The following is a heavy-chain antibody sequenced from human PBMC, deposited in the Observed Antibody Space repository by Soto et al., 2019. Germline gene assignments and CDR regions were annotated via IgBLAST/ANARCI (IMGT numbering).Heavy chain of an antibody. CDR3: ARGPYTRPDTPLYYYYGMDV. CDR1: GFTFSSNA. V-gene: IGHV3-21*01. Sequence: PGGSLRLSCSASGFTFSSNAMHWVRQAPGKGLEYVSSISSSSSYIYYADSVKGRFTISRDNAKNSLYLQMNSLRAEDTAVYYCARGPYTRPDTPLYYYYGMDVWGQGTTVTVSS. D-gene: IGHD6-6*01. CDR2: ISSSSSYI. J-gene: IGHJ6*02.